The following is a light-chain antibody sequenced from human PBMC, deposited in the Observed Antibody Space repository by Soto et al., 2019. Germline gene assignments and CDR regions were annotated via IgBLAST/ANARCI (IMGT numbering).Light chain of an antibody. CDR1: QSVSSSY. V-gene: IGKV3-20*01. J-gene: IGKJ1*01. CDR3: QQYDSSPRT. Sequence: EIVLTQSPGTLSLSPGERATLSCRASQSVSSSYLAWYQQKPGQAPRLLIYRTSNRATGIPDRFSGSGSGTDFTLTISRLEPEDFAVYWCQQYDSSPRTFGQGTKVHIK. CDR2: RTS.